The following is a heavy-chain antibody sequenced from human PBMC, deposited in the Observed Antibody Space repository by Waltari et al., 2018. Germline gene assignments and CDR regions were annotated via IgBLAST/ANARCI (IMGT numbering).Heavy chain of an antibody. CDR2: INHSGIT. J-gene: IGHJ4*02. D-gene: IGHD3-22*01. Sequence: QPPGKGLEWIGEINHSGITNYNPSLKSRVTISVDTSKNQFSLKLSSVTAADTAVYYCARGRGYYSGYFDYWGQGTLVTVSS. V-gene: IGHV4-34*01. CDR3: ARGRGYYSGYFDY.